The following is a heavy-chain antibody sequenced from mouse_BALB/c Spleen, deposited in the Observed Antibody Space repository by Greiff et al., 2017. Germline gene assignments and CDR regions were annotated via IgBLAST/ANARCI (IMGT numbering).Heavy chain of an antibody. CDR2: ISSGGSYT. V-gene: IGHV5-6*01. CDR3: ARQDSGYVAMDY. D-gene: IGHD3-1*01. Sequence: EVKVVESGGDLVKPGGSLKLSCAASGFTFSSYGMSWVRQTPDKRLEWVATISSGGSYTYYPDSVKGRFTISRDNAKNTLYLQMSSLKSEDTAMYYCARQDSGYVAMDYWGQGTSVTVSS. CDR1: GFTFSSYG. J-gene: IGHJ4*01.